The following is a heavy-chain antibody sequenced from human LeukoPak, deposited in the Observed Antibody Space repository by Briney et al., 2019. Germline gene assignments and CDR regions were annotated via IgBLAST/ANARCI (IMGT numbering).Heavy chain of an antibody. Sequence: GGSLRLSCAASGFTFSSYTMNWVRQAPGKGLEWVSYISSSSSTIYYADSVKGRFTISRDNAKNSLYLQMNSLRAEDTAVYYCARESPEGMDVWGQGTTVTVSS. CDR1: GFTFSSYT. CDR3: ARESPEGMDV. CDR2: ISSSSSTI. J-gene: IGHJ6*02. V-gene: IGHV3-48*04.